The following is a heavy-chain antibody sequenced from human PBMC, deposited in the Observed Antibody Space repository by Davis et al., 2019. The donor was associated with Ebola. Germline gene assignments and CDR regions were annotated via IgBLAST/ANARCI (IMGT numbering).Heavy chain of an antibody. Sequence: PGGSLRPSCAASGFTFSTYGMFWVRQAPGKGLEWVAFVRYDGSDKYYGDSVKGRFTISRDNSKNTLYLQMNSLRPDDTALYYCAKQDDSGWYGIDDYWGQGTLVTVSS. V-gene: IGHV3-30*02. J-gene: IGHJ4*02. CDR2: VRYDGSDK. D-gene: IGHD6-19*01. CDR3: AKQDDSGWYGIDDY. CDR1: GFTFSTYG.